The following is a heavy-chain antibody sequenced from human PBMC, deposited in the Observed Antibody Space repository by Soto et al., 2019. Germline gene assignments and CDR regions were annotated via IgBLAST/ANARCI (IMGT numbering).Heavy chain of an antibody. D-gene: IGHD3-3*01. Sequence: GGSLRLTCAASGFTFSSYGMHWVRQAPGKGLEWEAVISYDGSNKYYADSVKGRFTISRDNSKNTLYLQMNSLRAEDTAVYYCAKAGFVLRPAQHWGQGTLVTVSS. J-gene: IGHJ1*01. V-gene: IGHV3-30*18. CDR1: GFTFSSYG. CDR3: AKAGFVLRPAQH. CDR2: ISYDGSNK.